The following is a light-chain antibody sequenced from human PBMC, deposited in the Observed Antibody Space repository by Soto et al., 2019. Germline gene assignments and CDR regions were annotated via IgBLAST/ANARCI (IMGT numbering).Light chain of an antibody. Sequence: EIVLTQSPGTLSLSPGERATLSCRASQSVSSSYLAWYQQKPGQAPRLLIYGASSRATGIPDRFSGSGSGTDFTLTINRLEPEDFAVYFCQQYNNWPPWTFGQGTKVDIK. V-gene: IGKV3-20*01. CDR1: QSVSSSY. CDR2: GAS. CDR3: QQYNNWPPWT. J-gene: IGKJ1*01.